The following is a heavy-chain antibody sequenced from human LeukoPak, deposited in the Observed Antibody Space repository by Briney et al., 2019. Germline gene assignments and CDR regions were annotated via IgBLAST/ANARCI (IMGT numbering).Heavy chain of an antibody. Sequence: GGSLRLSCAASGFTFSSYGMHWVRQAPGKGLEWVAVISYDGSNKYYADSVKGRFTISRDNSKNTLYLQMNSLRAEDTAVYYCAKDRYEWELSFDYWGQGTLVTVSS. CDR1: GFTFSSYG. CDR2: ISYDGSNK. J-gene: IGHJ4*02. D-gene: IGHD1-26*01. V-gene: IGHV3-30*18. CDR3: AKDRYEWELSFDY.